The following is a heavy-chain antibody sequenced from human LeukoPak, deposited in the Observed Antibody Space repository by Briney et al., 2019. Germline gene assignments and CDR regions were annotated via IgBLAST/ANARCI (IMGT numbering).Heavy chain of an antibody. D-gene: IGHD6-13*01. CDR3: ARAYSSSSWPLSFDY. V-gene: IGHV3-53*01. J-gene: IGHJ4*02. CDR1: GVTSSSYT. CDR2: IYSGGST. Sequence: VGSLRLSCAASGVTSSSYTISCVRHAPGKGLGRVSVIYSGGSTYNADSVKGRFTISRDNSKNTLYLQMNSLRAEDTAVYYCARAYSSSSWPLSFDYWGQGTLVTVSS.